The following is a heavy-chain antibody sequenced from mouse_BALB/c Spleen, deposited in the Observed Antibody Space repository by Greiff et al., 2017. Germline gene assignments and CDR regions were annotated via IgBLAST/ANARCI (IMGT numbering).Heavy chain of an antibody. Sequence: EVKLMESGGGLVQPGGSRKLSCAASGFTFSSFGMHWVRQAPEKGLEWVAYISSGSSTIYYADTGKGRFTISRDNPKNTLFLQMTSLRSEDTAMYYCARWGYDPFAYWGQGTLVTVSA. D-gene: IGHD2-2*01. CDR2: ISSGSSTI. J-gene: IGHJ3*01. V-gene: IGHV5-17*02. CDR1: GFTFSSFG. CDR3: ARWGYDPFAY.